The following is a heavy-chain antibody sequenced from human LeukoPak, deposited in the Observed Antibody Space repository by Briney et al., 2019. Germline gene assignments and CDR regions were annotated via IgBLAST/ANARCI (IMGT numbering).Heavy chain of an antibody. V-gene: IGHV1-46*01. D-gene: IGHD3-22*01. Sequence: ASVKVSCKASGYTFTSYYMHWVRQAPGQGLEWMGIINPSGGSTSYAQKFQGRVTMTRDRSTSTVYMELSSLRSEDTAVYYCAREGVNYYDSSGYYYGDFDYWGQGTLVTVSS. CDR1: GYTFTSYY. CDR2: INPSGGST. CDR3: AREGVNYYDSSGYYYGDFDY. J-gene: IGHJ4*02.